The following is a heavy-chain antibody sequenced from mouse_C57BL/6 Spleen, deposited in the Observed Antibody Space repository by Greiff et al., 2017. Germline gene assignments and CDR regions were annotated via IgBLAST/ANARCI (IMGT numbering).Heavy chain of an antibody. D-gene: IGHD4-1*01. J-gene: IGHJ3*01. Sequence: DVQLVESGTVLARPGASVKMSCKTSGYTFTSYWMHWVKQRPGQGLEWIGAIYPGNSDTSYNPKFKGKAKLTAVTSASTAYMELSSLINEEAAVYYCSSWDVAWFADGGQGTLVTVSA. CDR2: IYPGNSDT. V-gene: IGHV1-5*01. CDR3: SSWDVAWFAD. CDR1: GYTFTSYW.